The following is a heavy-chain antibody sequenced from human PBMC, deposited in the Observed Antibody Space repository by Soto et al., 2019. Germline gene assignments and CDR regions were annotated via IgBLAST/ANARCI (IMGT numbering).Heavy chain of an antibody. J-gene: IGHJ6*02. CDR2: ISYDGSNK. CDR1: GFTFSSYA. D-gene: IGHD3-3*01. V-gene: IGHV3-30-3*01. Sequence: QVQLVESGGGVVQPGRSLRLSCAASGFTFSSYAMHWVRQAPGKGLEWVAVISYDGSNKYYADSVKGRFTISRDNSKNTLYLQMNSLRTEDTAIYYCARSPDTYYDFWSGSRYYYYGMDVWGQGTTVTVSS. CDR3: ARSPDTYYDFWSGSRYYYYGMDV.